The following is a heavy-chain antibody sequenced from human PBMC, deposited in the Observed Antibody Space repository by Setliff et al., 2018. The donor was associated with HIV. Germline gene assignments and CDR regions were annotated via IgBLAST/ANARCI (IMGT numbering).Heavy chain of an antibody. CDR1: GFTFINYA. D-gene: IGHD6-13*01. CDR2: IWYDASNQ. V-gene: IGHV3-33*01. CDR3: ARYSSSWHTFDY. J-gene: IGHJ4*02. Sequence: GGSLRLSCAPSGFTFINYAMHWVRQAPGKGLEWVAVIWYDASNQNYADSVKGRLTISRDNSNNILHLQMNSLTPEDTAVYHCARYSSSWHTFDYWGQGTPVTVSS.